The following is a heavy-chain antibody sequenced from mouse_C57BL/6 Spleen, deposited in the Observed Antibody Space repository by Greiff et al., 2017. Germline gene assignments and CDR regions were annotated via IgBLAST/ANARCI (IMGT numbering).Heavy chain of an antibody. CDR3: ARDYDSYYAMDY. J-gene: IGHJ4*01. V-gene: IGHV1-82*01. CDR1: GYAFSSSW. D-gene: IGHD2-4*01. CDR2: IYPGDGDT. Sequence: QVQLQQSGPELVKPGASVKISCKASGYAFSSSWMNWVKQRPGKGLEWIGRIYPGDGDTNYNGKFKGKATLTADKSSSTAYMQLSSLTSEDSAVXFCARDYDSYYAMDYWGQGTSVTVSS.